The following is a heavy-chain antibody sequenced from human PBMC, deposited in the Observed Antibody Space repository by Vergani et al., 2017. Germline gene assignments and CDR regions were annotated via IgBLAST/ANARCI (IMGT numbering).Heavy chain of an antibody. D-gene: IGHD5/OR15-5a*01. V-gene: IGHV3-33*01. CDR3: AREGLAVAEDPFEY. CDR2: IWYDGSNK. CDR1: GFTFSSYG. Sequence: QVQLVESGGGVVQPGRSLRLSCAASGFTFSSYGMHWVRQAPGKGLEWVAVIWYDGSNKYYADSVKGRFTISRDNSKNTLYLQMNSLRAEDTAVYYCAREGLAVAEDPFEYWGQGTLVTVSS. J-gene: IGHJ4*02.